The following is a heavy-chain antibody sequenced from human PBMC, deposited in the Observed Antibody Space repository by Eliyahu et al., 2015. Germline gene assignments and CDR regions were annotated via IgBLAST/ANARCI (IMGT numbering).Heavy chain of an antibody. CDR3: AREEIGEFYDSSGYFDY. D-gene: IGHD3-22*01. J-gene: IGHJ4*02. V-gene: IGHV4-59*01. CDR1: XGSXSXYY. Sequence: QVQLQESGPGLVKPSXTXSXTCTVSXGSXSXYYWSWIRQPPGKGLEWIGYIYYXGSTNYNPSLKSRVTISVDTSKNQFSLKLSSVTAADTAVYYCAREEIGEFYDSSGYFDYWGQGTLVTVSS. CDR2: IYYXGST.